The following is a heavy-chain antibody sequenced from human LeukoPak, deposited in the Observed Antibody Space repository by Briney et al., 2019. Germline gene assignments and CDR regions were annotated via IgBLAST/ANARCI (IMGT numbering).Heavy chain of an antibody. V-gene: IGHV4-4*07. CDR2: ISTGGST. J-gene: IGHJ1*01. CDR1: GASISSSY. D-gene: IGHD3-22*01. CDR3: ARDQTYYVSSGYYYVTYSQH. Sequence: SETLSLTCTVSGASISSSYCTWIRQPAGEGLEWIGRISTGGSTTYNPSFKSRVTMSLDTSKNQFSLNLTSVTAADTAVYYCARDQTYYVSSGYYYVTYSQHWGQGILVTVSS.